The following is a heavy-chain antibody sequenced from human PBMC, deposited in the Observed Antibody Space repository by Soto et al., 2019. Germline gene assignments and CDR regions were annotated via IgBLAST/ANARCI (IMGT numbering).Heavy chain of an antibody. D-gene: IGHD3-22*01. CDR3: ARMRYYDSSGYYIGGVFDY. J-gene: IGHJ4*02. CDR1: GFSLSNARMG. CDR2: IFSNDEK. V-gene: IGHV2-26*01. Sequence: QVTLKESGPVLVKPTETLTLTCTVSGFSLSNARMGVSWIRQPPGKALEWLAHIFSNDEKSYSTSLKSRLTISKDTSKSQVVLTMTNMDPVDTATYYCARMRYYDSSGYYIGGVFDYWGQGTLVTVSS.